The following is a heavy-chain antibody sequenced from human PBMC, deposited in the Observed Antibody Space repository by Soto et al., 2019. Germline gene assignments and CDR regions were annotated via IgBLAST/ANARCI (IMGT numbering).Heavy chain of an antibody. D-gene: IGHD3-22*01. CDR3: ATAPETYFPSAYYVSCFDP. J-gene: IGHJ5*02. V-gene: IGHV4-39*01. CDR1: CGSFTDSNFC. Sequence: PSGTLSLAFTGSCGSFTDSNFCWGWIRQPPGRGLEWIGLMYYVGMTYYAPSLRSRVTITADTSKSQFSLRLLSVTAADTAVYYCATAPETYFPSAYYVSCFDPWGQGALVTVSS. CDR2: MYYVGMT.